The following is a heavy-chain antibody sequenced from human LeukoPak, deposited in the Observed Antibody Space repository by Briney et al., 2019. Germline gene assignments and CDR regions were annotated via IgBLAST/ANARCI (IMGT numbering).Heavy chain of an antibody. J-gene: IGHJ4*02. CDR2: ISGSGGST. CDR1: GFTFSNYA. D-gene: IGHD3-16*01. V-gene: IGHV3-23*01. Sequence: GGSLRLSCAASGFTFSNYAMNWVRQAPGKGLEWVSGISGSGGSTYYADSVKGRFTTSRDNSKSALYPQMNSLRAEDTAVYYCAKAETVYGGAYFDYWGQGTLVTVSS. CDR3: AKAETVYGGAYFDY.